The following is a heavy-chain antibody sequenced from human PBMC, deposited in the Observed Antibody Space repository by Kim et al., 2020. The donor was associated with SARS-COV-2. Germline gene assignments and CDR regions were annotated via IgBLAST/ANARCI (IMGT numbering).Heavy chain of an antibody. CDR3: ATASNYDILTGYSHPPDY. Sequence: ASVKVSCKVSGYTLTDFSMHWVRQAPGKGLEWMGGFDPDDGATIYAQKFQGRVTITADTSTDTAYMELSSLRSEDTAVYYCATASNYDILTGYSHPPDYWGQGTLVTVSS. CDR1: GYTLTDFS. V-gene: IGHV1-24*01. D-gene: IGHD3-9*01. J-gene: IGHJ4*02. CDR2: FDPDDGAT.